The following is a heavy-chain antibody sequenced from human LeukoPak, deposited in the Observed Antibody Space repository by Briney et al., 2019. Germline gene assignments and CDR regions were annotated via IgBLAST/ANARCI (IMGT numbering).Heavy chain of an antibody. Sequence: LSQTLSLTCAISGDSVSSNSAAWNWIRQSPSRGLEWLGRTYYRSKWYNDYAVSVKSRIAINPNTSKNQFSLQLNSVTPEDTAVYYCARGRYSYGYYYMDVWGKGTTVTVSS. CDR2: TYYRSKWYN. V-gene: IGHV6-1*01. CDR1: GDSVSSNSAA. J-gene: IGHJ6*03. D-gene: IGHD5-18*01. CDR3: ARGRYSYGYYYMDV.